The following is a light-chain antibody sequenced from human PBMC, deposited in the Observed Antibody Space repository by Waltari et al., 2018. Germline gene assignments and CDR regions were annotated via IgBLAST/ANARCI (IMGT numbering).Light chain of an antibody. Sequence: DIQMAQSPSSLSASIGVRLTITCRASQYINTYLNWYQHKTGGAPKLLIDHSSTLQIGVPSRFSGSSSGTDFSLTISSLQPEDMATYYCRHSFGNPPWTFGRGTKV. CDR2: HSS. J-gene: IGKJ1*01. V-gene: IGKV1-39*01. CDR3: RHSFGNPPWT. CDR1: QYINTY.